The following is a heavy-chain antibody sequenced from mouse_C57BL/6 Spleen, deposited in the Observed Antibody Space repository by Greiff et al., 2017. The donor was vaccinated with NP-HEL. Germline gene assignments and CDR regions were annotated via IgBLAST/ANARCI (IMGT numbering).Heavy chain of an antibody. V-gene: IGHV1-20*01. CDR2: INPYNGDT. CDR1: GYSFTGYF. CDR3: ARPISPLSLDYCGSSCRDAMDY. Sequence: VQLQQSGPELVKPGDSVKISCKASGYSFTGYFMTWVMQRHGKSLEWIGRINPYNGDTFYNQKFKGKATLTVDKSSRTAYLELRSLTSDDSAVYYWARPISPLSLDYCGSSCRDAMDYWGQGTSVTVSS. J-gene: IGHJ4*01. D-gene: IGHD1-1*01.